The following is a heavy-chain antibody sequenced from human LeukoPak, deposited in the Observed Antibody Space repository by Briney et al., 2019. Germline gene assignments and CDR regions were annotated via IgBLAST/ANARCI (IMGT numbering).Heavy chain of an antibody. CDR3: ARYYCTGGTCYHFDY. J-gene: IGHJ4*02. D-gene: IGHD2-15*01. V-gene: IGHV4-59*01. CDR1: GGSINSYY. CDR2: IHYTGST. Sequence: SETLSLTCTVFGGSINSYYWSWIRQPPGKGLEWIGYIHYTGSTNYNPSLKSRVIMSVDASENQFSLKLSSVTAADTAVYYCARYYCTGGTCYHFDYWGQGTLVTVSS.